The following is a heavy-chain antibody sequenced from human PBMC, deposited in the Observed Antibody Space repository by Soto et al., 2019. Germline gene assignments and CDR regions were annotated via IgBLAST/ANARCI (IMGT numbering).Heavy chain of an antibody. CDR3: ESGRKGEAGTTSLDYWQH. D-gene: IGHD1-7*01. CDR2: ISAYNGNT. CDR1: GYTFTSYG. Sequence: QVQLVQSGAEVKKPGASVKVSCKASGYTFTSYGISWVRQAPGQGLEWMGWISAYNGNTNYAQKLQGRVTMTTDTSRSTAFMDLRRLRSDDTAVYYWESGRKGEAGTTSLDYWQHWGQGTLVTV. V-gene: IGHV1-18*01. J-gene: IGHJ1*01.